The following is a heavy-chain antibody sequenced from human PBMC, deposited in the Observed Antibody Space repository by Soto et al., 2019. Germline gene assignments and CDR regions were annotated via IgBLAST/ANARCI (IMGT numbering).Heavy chain of an antibody. V-gene: IGHV1-2*02. Sequence: GXSVKVSCKTSRYTFTDYDTHWVRQAPVQGLEWMGWMNPKSGGAYFSQKFQGRVTLTRDTSIGTAYIEVNSLTSDDTAVYFCTRESIENSDGLYDAFDIWGQGTTVTVSS. CDR3: TRESIENSDGLYDAFDI. J-gene: IGHJ3*02. CDR2: MNPKSGGA. CDR1: RYTFTDYD. D-gene: IGHD5-18*01.